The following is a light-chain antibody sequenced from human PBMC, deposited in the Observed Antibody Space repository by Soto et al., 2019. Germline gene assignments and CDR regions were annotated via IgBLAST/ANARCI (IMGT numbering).Light chain of an antibody. CDR1: QSVSSY. CDR2: DAS. Sequence: ESVSTQYPAALCLSGGERATLSCWASQSVSSYLAWYQQKPGQAPRLLIYDASNRATGIPARFSGSGSGTDFTLTISSLQPEDFATYYFQQYNSYPPITFGQGTRLEIK. V-gene: IGKV3-11*01. J-gene: IGKJ5*01. CDR3: QQYNSYPPIT.